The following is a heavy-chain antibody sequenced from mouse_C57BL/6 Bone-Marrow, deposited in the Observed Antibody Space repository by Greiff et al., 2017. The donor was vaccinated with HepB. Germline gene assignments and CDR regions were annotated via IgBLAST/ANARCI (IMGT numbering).Heavy chain of an antibody. CDR2: ISDGGSYT. J-gene: IGHJ2*01. Sequence: EVHLVESGGGLVKPGGSLKLSCAASGFTFTSYAMSWVRQTPEKRLEWVATISDGGSYTYYPDNVKGRFTISRDNAKNTPYLQVSHLKSEDTAMYYCARVEDYWGQGTTLTVSS. CDR1: GFTFTSYA. CDR3: ARVEDY. V-gene: IGHV5-4*01.